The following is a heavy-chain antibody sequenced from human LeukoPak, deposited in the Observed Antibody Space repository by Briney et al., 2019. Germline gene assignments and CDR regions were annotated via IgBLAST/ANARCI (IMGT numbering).Heavy chain of an antibody. CDR3: ARDQGDIVVVPAAINWFDP. J-gene: IGHJ5*02. CDR1: GGTFSSYA. CDR2: IIPIFGTA. V-gene: IGHV1-69*05. D-gene: IGHD2-2*01. Sequence: ASVKVSCKASGGTFSSYAISWVRQAPGQGLEWMGGIIPIFGTANYAQKFQGRVTITTDESTSTAYMELSSLRSEDTAVYYCARDQGDIVVVPAAINWFDPWGQGTLVTVSS.